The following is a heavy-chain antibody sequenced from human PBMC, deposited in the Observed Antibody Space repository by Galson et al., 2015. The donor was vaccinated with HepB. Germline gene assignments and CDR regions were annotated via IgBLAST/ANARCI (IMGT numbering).Heavy chain of an antibody. Sequence: SLRLSCAASGFTFSSYAMSWVRQAPGKGLEWVSAISGSGGSAYYADSVKGRFTISRDNSKNTLSLQMNSLRAEDTALYYCVKDRRDSGWGFDYWGQGTLVTVSS. J-gene: IGHJ4*02. D-gene: IGHD6-19*01. CDR1: GFTFSSYA. V-gene: IGHV3-23*01. CDR2: ISGSGGSA. CDR3: VKDRRDSGWGFDY.